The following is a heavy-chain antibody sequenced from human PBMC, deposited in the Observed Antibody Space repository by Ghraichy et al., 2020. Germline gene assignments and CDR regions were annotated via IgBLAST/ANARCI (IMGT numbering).Heavy chain of an antibody. J-gene: IGHJ3*02. CDR1: GGSFNSYS. V-gene: IGHV1-69*13. CDR2: IIPTFGTT. Sequence: SVKVSCKASGGSFNSYSITWVRQVPGQGLEWMAGIIPTFGTTYYAQKFQGRVTISADESTRVADMELSSLTSEDTAVYFCARGGHWFSDSRGYSFAFDIWGQGTMVTVSA. D-gene: IGHD3-22*01. CDR3: ARGGHWFSDSRGYSFAFDI.